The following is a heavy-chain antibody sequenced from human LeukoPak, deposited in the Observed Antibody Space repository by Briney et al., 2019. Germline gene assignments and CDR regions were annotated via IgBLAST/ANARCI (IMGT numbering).Heavy chain of an antibody. Sequence: SETLSLTCTVSGGSISSYYWSWIRQPPGKGLEWIGYIYYSGSTNYNPSLKSRVTISVDTSKNQFSLKLSSVTAADTAVYYCARVGRGRDNWLDPWGQGTLVTVSS. J-gene: IGHJ5*02. CDR1: GGSISSYY. CDR2: IYYSGST. V-gene: IGHV4-59*01. D-gene: IGHD1-26*01. CDR3: ARVGRGRDNWLDP.